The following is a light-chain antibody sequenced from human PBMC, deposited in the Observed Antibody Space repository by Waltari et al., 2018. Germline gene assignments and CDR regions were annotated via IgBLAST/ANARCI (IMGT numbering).Light chain of an antibody. CDR3: ASRDSSGDQWV. CDR2: DRT. CDR1: ALRGFF. V-gene: IGLV3-19*01. Sequence: SSELAQDPAVSVALGQTVRITCQGDALRGFFVSWYQQKPRQAPVLVLYDRTNRPSGTPDRFSGSGSGTTVALTITGAQAEDEADYYCASRDSSGDQWVFGGGTKLTVL. J-gene: IGLJ3*02.